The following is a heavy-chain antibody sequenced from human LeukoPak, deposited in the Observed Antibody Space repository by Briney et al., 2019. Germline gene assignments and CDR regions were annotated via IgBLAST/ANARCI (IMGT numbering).Heavy chain of an antibody. CDR2: IYYSGST. Sequence: SQTLSLTCTVSGGSISSGDYYWSWIRQPPGKGLEWIGYIYYSGSTYYNPSLKSRVTISVDTSKNQFSLKLSSVTAADTAVSYCARGAGGVVVSHFDYWGQGTLVTVSS. J-gene: IGHJ4*02. CDR3: ARGAGGVVVSHFDY. V-gene: IGHV4-30-4*01. D-gene: IGHD3-22*01. CDR1: GGSISSGDYY.